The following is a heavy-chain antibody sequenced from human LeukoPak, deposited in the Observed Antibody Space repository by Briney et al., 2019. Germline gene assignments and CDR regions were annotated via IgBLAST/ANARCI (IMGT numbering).Heavy chain of an antibody. D-gene: IGHD6-19*01. CDR2: ISAYNGNT. CDR3: ASHSGWSVNHRHYFDY. CDR1: GYTFTSYG. J-gene: IGHJ4*02. V-gene: IGHV1-18*01. Sequence: EASVKVSCKASGYTFTSYGISWVRQSPGQGLEWMGWISAYNGNTNYAQKLQGRVTMTTDTSTSTAYMELRSLRSDDTAVYYCASHSGWSVNHRHYFDYWGQGTLVTVSS.